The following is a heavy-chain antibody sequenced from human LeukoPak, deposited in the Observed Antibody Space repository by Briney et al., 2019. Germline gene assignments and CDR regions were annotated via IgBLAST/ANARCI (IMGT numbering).Heavy chain of an antibody. J-gene: IGHJ3*02. CDR1: GFTFSSYW. V-gene: IGHV3-30*02. D-gene: IGHD5-18*01. CDR2: IRYDGSNK. CDR3: AKRTPGWIQLWYGGAFDI. Sequence: PGGSLRLSCAASGFTFSSYWMSWVRQAPGKGLEWVAFIRYDGSNKYYADSVKGRFTISRDNSKNTLYLQMNSLRAEDTAVYYCAKRTPGWIQLWYGGAFDIWGQGTMVTVSS.